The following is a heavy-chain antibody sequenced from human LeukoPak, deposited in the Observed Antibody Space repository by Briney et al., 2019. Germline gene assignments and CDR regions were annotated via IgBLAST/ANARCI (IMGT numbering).Heavy chain of an antibody. J-gene: IGHJ4*02. CDR2: ISSSNTI. CDR3: AKDSSADDSSGYSYYFDY. CDR1: GFTFSSYE. Sequence: GGSLRLSCAASGFTFSSYEMNWVRQAPGKGLEWVSYISSSNTIYYADSVKGRFTISRDNAKNSLYLQMNSLRAEDTAVYYCAKDSSADDSSGYSYYFDYWGQGTLVTVSS. V-gene: IGHV3-48*03. D-gene: IGHD3-22*01.